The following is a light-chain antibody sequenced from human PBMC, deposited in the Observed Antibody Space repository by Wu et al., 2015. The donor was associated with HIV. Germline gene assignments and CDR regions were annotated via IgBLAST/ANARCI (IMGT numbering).Light chain of an antibody. CDR2: DAS. CDR1: QSVGSNY. V-gene: IGKV3D-20*02. J-gene: IGKJ4*01. CDR3: QQHNNWPLT. Sequence: EIVMTQPPATLSVSPGERATLSCRGSQSVGSNYLAWYQQKPGQAPRLLIYDASIRATGIAARFSGSESGTDFTLTISSLEPEDFAIYYCQQHNNWPLTFGGGTKVEI.